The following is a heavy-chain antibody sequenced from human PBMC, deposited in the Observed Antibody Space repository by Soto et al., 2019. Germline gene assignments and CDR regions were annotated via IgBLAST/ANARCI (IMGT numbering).Heavy chain of an antibody. Sequence: GGSLRLSCAASGFTFSSYGMHWVRQAPGKGLEWVAVISYDGSNKYYADSVKGRFTISRDNSKNTLYLQMNSLRAEDTAVYYCCGGIVGASLFDYWGQGTLVTVSS. J-gene: IGHJ4*02. CDR3: CGGIVGASLFDY. CDR1: GFTFSSYG. CDR2: ISYDGSNK. D-gene: IGHD1-26*01. V-gene: IGHV3-30*03.